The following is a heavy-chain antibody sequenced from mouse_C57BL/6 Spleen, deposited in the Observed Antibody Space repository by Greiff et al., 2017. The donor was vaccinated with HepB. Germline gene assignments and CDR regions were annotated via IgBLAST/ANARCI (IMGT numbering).Heavy chain of an antibody. Sequence: VQLQQSGAELVRPGASVTLSCKASGYTFTDYEMHWVKQTPVHGLEWIGAIDPETGGTAYNQKFKGKAILTADKSSSTAYMELRSLTSEDSAVYYCTRSAGTTVVATEYFDYWGQGTTLTVSS. V-gene: IGHV1-15*01. CDR1: GYTFTDYE. CDR3: TRSAGTTVVATEYFDY. D-gene: IGHD1-1*01. J-gene: IGHJ2*01. CDR2: IDPETGGT.